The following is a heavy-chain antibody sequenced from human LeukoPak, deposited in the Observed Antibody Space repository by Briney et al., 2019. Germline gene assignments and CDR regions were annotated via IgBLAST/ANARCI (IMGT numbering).Heavy chain of an antibody. CDR2: ISAAGGIT. CDR3: AGYYCSSGTCRKYLDY. CDR1: GFTFSRYA. V-gene: IGHV3-23*01. Sequence: PGGSLRLSCAASGFTFSRYAMSWVRQAPGKGLEWVSTISAAGGITYYADSVKGRFTISRDNSKNTLFLQMSSLRAEDTAVYYCAGYYCSSGTCRKYLDYWGQGTLVTVSS. J-gene: IGHJ4*02. D-gene: IGHD2-15*01.